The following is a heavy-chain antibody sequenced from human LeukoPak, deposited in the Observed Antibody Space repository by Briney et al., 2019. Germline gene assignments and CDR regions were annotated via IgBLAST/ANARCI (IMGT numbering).Heavy chain of an antibody. CDR1: GFTFSSYA. J-gene: IGHJ6*02. V-gene: IGHV3-23*01. CDR3: ARVRYGELDV. CDR2: MSGSGGST. D-gene: IGHD4-17*01. Sequence: GGSLRLSCAASGFTFSSYAMSWVRPAPGKGLEWVSSMSGSGGSTYYADSVKGRFTISRDDSKNTLYLQMNSLRAEDTVVYYCARVRYGELDVWGQGTTVTVSS.